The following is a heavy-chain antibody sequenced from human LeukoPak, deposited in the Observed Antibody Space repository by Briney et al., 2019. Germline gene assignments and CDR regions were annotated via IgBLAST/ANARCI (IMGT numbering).Heavy chain of an antibody. V-gene: IGHV3-53*05. CDR1: GFTGSSHY. CDR3: AKELYGNGWYDYFHP. D-gene: IGHD6-19*01. CDR2: IYSGGSR. J-gene: IGHJ5*02. Sequence: GGSLRLSCAASGFTGSSHYMSWVRQAPGKGLEWVSVIYSGGSRYYADRVRGRLTIHRDNPKNALDLQMNSLRTEHTAVYHCAKELYGNGWYDYFHPWPQGALDTVPS.